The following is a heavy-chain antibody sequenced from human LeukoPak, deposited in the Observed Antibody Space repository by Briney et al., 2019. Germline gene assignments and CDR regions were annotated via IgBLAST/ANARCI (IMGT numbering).Heavy chain of an antibody. CDR2: VSHDGIT. J-gene: IGHJ4*02. CDR3: ARLAAAGFYFDY. CDR1: GGSINSALYY. V-gene: IGHV4-39*01. Sequence: SETLSLTCTVSGGSINSALYYWAWIRQTPEQQLEWIGSVSHDGITKYGPSLGGRVSLSADTSKNAFFMEVNSVTAADSAIYYCARLAAAGFYFDYWGQGTLVTVSS. D-gene: IGHD6-13*01.